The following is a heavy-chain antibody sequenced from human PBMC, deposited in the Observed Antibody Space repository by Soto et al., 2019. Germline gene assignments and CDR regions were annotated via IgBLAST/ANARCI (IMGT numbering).Heavy chain of an antibody. CDR3: ASSSPFHY. CDR2: IYYSGNT. CDR1: GGSFSTYY. V-gene: IGHV4-39*01. D-gene: IGHD6-6*01. Sequence: SETLSLTCTVSGGSFSTYYWSWIRQPPGRGPEWIGSIYYSGNTYYKPSLKSRVSISIDTTRNQFSLKLTSVTAADTGVYYCASSSPFHYWGPGILVTVSS. J-gene: IGHJ4*01.